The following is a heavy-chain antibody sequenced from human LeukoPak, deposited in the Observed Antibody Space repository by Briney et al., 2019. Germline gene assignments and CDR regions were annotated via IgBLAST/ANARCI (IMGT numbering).Heavy chain of an antibody. D-gene: IGHD3-10*01. Sequence: GGSLRLSCAASGFSFSSYWMNWVRQAPGKGLVWVAHINTDGRTTTYADSVKGRFTVARDNAKNTLYLEMNRLRAEDTAVYYCAVFPSHGMDVWGQGTTVTVSS. CDR3: AVFPSHGMDV. V-gene: IGHV3-74*01. CDR1: GFSFSSYW. CDR2: INTDGRTT. J-gene: IGHJ6*02.